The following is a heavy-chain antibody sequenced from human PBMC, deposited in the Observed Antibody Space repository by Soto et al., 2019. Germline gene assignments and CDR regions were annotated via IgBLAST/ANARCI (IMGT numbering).Heavy chain of an antibody. CDR1: GGSISSYY. D-gene: IGHD1-26*01. CDR3: AGADPLVGAPGAFDI. J-gene: IGHJ3*02. V-gene: IGHV4-59*01. Sequence: QVQLQESGPGLVKPSETLSLTCTVSGGSISSYYWSWIRQPPGKGLEWIGYIYYSGSTNYNPSRTSRVTLALGTSKNQFPLRLSSVTAADTGVYYCAGADPLVGAPGAFDIWGQGTMVTVSS. CDR2: IYYSGST.